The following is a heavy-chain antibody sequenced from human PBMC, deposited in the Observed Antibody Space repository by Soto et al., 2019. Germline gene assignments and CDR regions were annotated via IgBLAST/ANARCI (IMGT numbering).Heavy chain of an antibody. V-gene: IGHV3-33*01. CDR3: ARDPWSGYQQYVDY. Sequence: QVQLVESGGGVVQPGRSLRLSCAASGFTVSSYGMHWVRQAPGKGLEWVAVIWYDGSNKYDADSVKGRFTISRDKSQNTLYLQMNSVRAEDTAVDYCARDPWSGYQQYVDYWGQGTRVTVSS. D-gene: IGHD3-3*01. CDR2: IWYDGSNK. J-gene: IGHJ4*02. CDR1: GFTVSSYG.